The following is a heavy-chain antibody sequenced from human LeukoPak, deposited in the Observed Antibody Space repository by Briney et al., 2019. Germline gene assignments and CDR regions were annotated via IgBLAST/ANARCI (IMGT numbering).Heavy chain of an antibody. J-gene: IGHJ1*01. D-gene: IGHD6-13*01. CDR3: ARDWPTMAAAGTIPEYFQQ. CDR2: ISSSSSYI. CDR1: GFTFSSYS. V-gene: IGHV3-21*01. Sequence: GGSLRLSCAASGFTFSSYSMNWVRQAPGKGLEWVSSISSSSSYIYYAGSVKGRFTISRDNAKNSLYLQMNSLRAEDTAVYYCARDWPTMAAAGTIPEYFQQWGQGTLVTVPS.